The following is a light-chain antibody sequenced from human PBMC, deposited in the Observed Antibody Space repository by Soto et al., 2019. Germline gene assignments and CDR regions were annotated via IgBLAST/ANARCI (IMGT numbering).Light chain of an antibody. CDR2: EVS. Sequence: QSALTQPASVSGSPGRSITISCTGTSSDVGAYNYVSWYQQHPGKAPKLIISEVSDRPSGISARFTGSKSGNVASLTISGLQTEDEADYFCSSYTTTSTLVFGGGTQLTVL. J-gene: IGLJ7*01. CDR3: SSYTTTSTLV. CDR1: SSDVGAYNY. V-gene: IGLV2-14*01.